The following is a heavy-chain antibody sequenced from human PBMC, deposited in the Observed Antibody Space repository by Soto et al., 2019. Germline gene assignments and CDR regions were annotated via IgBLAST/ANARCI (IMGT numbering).Heavy chain of an antibody. CDR3: ARDTAAIGQFDH. Sequence: TLSLTCTVAGCSISSDGYYWSWIRQHPGKGLEWIGYIYYSGITYYNPSLKSRATISVDTSKNQFSLKLSSVTAADTAVYYCARDTAAIGQFDHWGQGTLVTVSS. D-gene: IGHD5-18*01. J-gene: IGHJ5*02. CDR2: IYYSGIT. V-gene: IGHV4-31*03. CDR1: GCSISSDGYY.